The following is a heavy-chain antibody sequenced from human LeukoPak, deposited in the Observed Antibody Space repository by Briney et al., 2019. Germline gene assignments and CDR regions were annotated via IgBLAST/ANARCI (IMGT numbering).Heavy chain of an antibody. J-gene: IGHJ4*02. V-gene: IGHV4-59*01. D-gene: IGHD1-26*01. Sequence: SSETLSLTCTVSGDSISTFYWSWIRQFPGKGLEWIGYIYSGGSTNYNPSLKSRVTISIDTSKNQFSLNLGSVTAADTALYYCASARGIYRDFDYWGQGTLVTVSS. CDR3: ASARGIYRDFDY. CDR1: GDSISTFY. CDR2: IYSGGST.